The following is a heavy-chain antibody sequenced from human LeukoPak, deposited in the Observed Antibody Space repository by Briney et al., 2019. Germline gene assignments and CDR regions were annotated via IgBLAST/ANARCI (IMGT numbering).Heavy chain of an antibody. CDR3: ARVGSSYYDFWSGYPFLDY. CDR1: GGTFSSYA. D-gene: IGHD3-3*01. J-gene: IGHJ4*02. Sequence: ASVKVSCKASGGTFSSYAISWVRQAPGQGLEWMGGIIPIFGTANYAQEFQGRVTITADESTSTAYMELSSLRSEDTAVYYCARVGSSYYDFWSGYPFLDYWGQGTLVTVSS. V-gene: IGHV1-69*01. CDR2: IIPIFGTA.